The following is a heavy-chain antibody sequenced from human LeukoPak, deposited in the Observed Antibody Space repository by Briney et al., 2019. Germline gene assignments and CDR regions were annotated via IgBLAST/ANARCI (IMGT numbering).Heavy chain of an antibody. D-gene: IGHD6-13*01. CDR1: GGTFSSYA. V-gene: IGHV1-69*13. CDR3: ASLSTPPGIAAASFDY. Sequence: ASVKVSCKASGGTFSSYAISWVRQAPGQGLEWMGGIIPIFGTANYAQKFQGRVTITADESTSTAYMELSSLRPEDTAVYFCASLSTPPGIAAASFDYWGQGTLVTVSS. CDR2: IIPIFGTA. J-gene: IGHJ4*02.